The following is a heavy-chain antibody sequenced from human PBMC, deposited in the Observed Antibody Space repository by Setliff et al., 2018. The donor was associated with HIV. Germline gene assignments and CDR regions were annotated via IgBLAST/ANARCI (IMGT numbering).Heavy chain of an antibody. CDR1: GASITSGGHY. D-gene: IGHD1-1*01. J-gene: IGHJ4*02. Sequence: ETLSLTCSVSGASITSGGHYWTWIRQHPERGLEWISSISSNIIYIYYADSVKGRFTLSRDNSKNTLYLQMNSLTPEDTAVYYCAKPRLYNSALENWGQGTLVTVSS. V-gene: IGHV3-21*01. CDR2: ISSNIIYI. CDR3: AKPRLYNSALEN.